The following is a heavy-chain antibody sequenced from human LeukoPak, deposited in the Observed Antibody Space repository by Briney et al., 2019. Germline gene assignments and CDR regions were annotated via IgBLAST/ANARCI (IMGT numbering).Heavy chain of an antibody. Sequence: PGGSLRLSCAASGFTFSSYEMNWVRQAPGKGLEWVSYISSSGSTIYYAYSVKGPFTISSDNAKKSLYLQMNNLRAQDTAAYYCARAYGGNSYDYWGQGTLVTVSS. CDR3: ARAYGGNSYDY. CDR1: GFTFSSYE. D-gene: IGHD4-23*01. CDR2: ISSSGSTI. V-gene: IGHV3-48*03. J-gene: IGHJ4*02.